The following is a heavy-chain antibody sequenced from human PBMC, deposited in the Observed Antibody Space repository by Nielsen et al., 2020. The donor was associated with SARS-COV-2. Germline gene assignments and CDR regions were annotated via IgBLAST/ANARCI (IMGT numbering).Heavy chain of an antibody. J-gene: IGHJ3*02. CDR1: GFTFSSYW. V-gene: IGHV3-7*01. CDR3: ARESVTGTDAFDI. D-gene: IGHD6-19*01. Sequence: GGSLRLSCAASGFTFSSYWISWVRQVPGKGLEWVANIKGDGSEKYYVDSVKGRFTISRDNAENSLSLQMNSLRAEDTAVYYCARESVTGTDAFDIWGQGTVVTVSS. CDR2: IKGDGSEK.